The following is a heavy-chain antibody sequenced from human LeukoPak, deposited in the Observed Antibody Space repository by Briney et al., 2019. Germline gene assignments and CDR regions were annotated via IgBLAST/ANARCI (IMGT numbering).Heavy chain of an antibody. J-gene: IGHJ4*02. CDR3: VREWSY. D-gene: IGHD3-3*01. Sequence: GGSLRLSCEVSGFTFSSYAMSWVRQAPGKGLEWVSTISGSGGSTYYADSVKGRFTISRDNSKNTVYLDMNNLRAEDTAVYFCVREWSYWGQGTLVTVSS. CDR2: ISGSGGST. CDR1: GFTFSSYA. V-gene: IGHV3-23*01.